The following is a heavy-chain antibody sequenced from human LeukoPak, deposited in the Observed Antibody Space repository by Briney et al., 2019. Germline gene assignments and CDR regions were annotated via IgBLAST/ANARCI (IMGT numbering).Heavy chain of an antibody. D-gene: IGHD3-3*01. CDR3: AKIGRMYDFWTGYYEEEVDYMDV. J-gene: IGHJ6*03. Sequence: GGSLRLSCAASGFTFSNYSMNWVRQAPGKGLECVSYISSSSSTIYYADSVRGRFTISRDNAKNSLYLQMNSLRAEDTAVYYCAKIGRMYDFWTGYYEEEVDYMDVWGKGTTVTVSS. CDR2: ISSSSSTI. CDR1: GFTFSNYS. V-gene: IGHV3-48*04.